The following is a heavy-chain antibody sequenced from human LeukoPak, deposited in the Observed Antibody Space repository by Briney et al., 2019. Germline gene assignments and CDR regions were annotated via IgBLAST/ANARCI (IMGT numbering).Heavy chain of an antibody. CDR2: IIPILGIA. J-gene: IGHJ6*02. D-gene: IGHD2-2*01. CDR1: GGTFSSYA. CDR3: ARDGDGYCSSTSCLRGMDV. Sequence: SLKVSCKASGGTFSSYAISWVRQAPGQGLEWMGRIIPILGIANYAQKFQGRVTITADKSTSTAYMELSSLRSEDTGVYYCARDGDGYCSSTSCLRGMDVWGQGTTVTVSS. V-gene: IGHV1-69*04.